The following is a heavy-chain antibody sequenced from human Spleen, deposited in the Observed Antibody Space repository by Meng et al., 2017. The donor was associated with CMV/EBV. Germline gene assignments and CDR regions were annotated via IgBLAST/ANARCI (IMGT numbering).Heavy chain of an antibody. CDR1: GYTFTGYY. CDR2: INPNSGGT. D-gene: IGHD3-3*01. J-gene: IGHJ4*02. Sequence: ASVKVSCKASGYTFTGYYMHWVRQAPGQGLEWMGWINPNSGGTNYAQKFQGRVTMTRDTSISTAYMELSRLRSDDTAVYYCAREAGLGGHYKFDYFDYWGQGTLVTVSS. CDR3: AREAGLGGHYKFDYFDY. V-gene: IGHV1-2*02.